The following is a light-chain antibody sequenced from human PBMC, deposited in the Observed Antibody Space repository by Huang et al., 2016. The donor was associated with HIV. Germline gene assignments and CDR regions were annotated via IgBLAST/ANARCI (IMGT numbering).Light chain of an antibody. V-gene: IGKV1-33*01. CDR3: QHYDSLPPWT. CDR2: DAS. CDR1: QDIGKY. Sequence: DIQMTRSPSSLSASVGDRVTITCQASQDIGKYLNWYQQKPGQVPKLLIFDASNLETGVPSRFSGSGPGTDFTFTITTLQPEDIATYYCQHYDSLPPWTFGQGTRVQI. J-gene: IGKJ1*01.